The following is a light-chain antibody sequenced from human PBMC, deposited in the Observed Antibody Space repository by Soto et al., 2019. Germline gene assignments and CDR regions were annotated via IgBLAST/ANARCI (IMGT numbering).Light chain of an antibody. CDR1: SGDVGGYDY. CDR3: NSNTSRGTQV. J-gene: IGLJ1*01. Sequence: QSVLTQPASVSGSPGQSITISCTGTSGDVGGYDYVSWYQQSPGKAPKLIIYEVSKRPSGVTHRFSGSKSDNTASLTISGLQAEDEADYYCNSNTSRGTQVFGTGTKLTVL. CDR2: EVS. V-gene: IGLV2-14*01.